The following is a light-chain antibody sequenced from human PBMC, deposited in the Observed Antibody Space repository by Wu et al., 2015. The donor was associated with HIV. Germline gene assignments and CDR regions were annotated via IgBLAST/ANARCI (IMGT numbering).Light chain of an antibody. CDR3: QQFENWMWT. J-gene: IGKJ1*01. V-gene: IGKV3-15*01. Sequence: IVLTQSPVTLSVSPGEGATLFCRASQSIGTNLVWYQQKLGQAPRLLIYGASTRATDIPAKFSGSGSGTEFSLSISSVQSEDFAVYYCQQFENWMWTFGQGTKVEMK. CDR2: GAS. CDR1: QSIGTN.